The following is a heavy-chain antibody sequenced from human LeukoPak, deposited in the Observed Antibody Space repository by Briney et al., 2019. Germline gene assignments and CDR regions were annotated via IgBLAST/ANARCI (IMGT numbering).Heavy chain of an antibody. CDR2: IYYSGST. J-gene: IGHJ4*02. V-gene: IGHV4-39*01. D-gene: IGHD5-18*01. Sequence: KPSETLSLTCTVSGGSISSSSYYWGWIRQPPGKGLEWIGSIYYSGSTYYNPSLTSRVTISVDTSKNQFSLKLSSVTAADTAVYYCARRPARDTATARGSFDYWGQGTLVTVSS. CDR1: GGSISSSSYY. CDR3: ARRPARDTATARGSFDY.